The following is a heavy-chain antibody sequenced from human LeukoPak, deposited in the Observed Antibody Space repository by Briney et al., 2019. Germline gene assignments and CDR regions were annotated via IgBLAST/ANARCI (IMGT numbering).Heavy chain of an antibody. J-gene: IGHJ4*02. D-gene: IGHD6-13*01. CDR3: AQTGVAAAGTNDY. V-gene: IGHV3-23*01. CDR1: GFTFSSYA. CDR2: ISGSGGST. Sequence: GGSLRLSCAASGFTFSSYAMSWVRQAPGKGLEWVSAISGSGGSTYYADSVKGRFTISRDNAKNSLYLQMNSLRAEDTAVYYCAQTGVAAAGTNDYWGQGTLVTVSS.